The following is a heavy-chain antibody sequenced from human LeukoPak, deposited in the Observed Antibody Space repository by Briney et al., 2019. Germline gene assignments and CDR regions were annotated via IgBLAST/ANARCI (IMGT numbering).Heavy chain of an antibody. V-gene: IGHV3-66*02. D-gene: IGHD6-13*01. CDR3: ARTIAAAFDY. Sequence: PGGSLRLSCAASGFTFSSNYMSWVRQAPGKGLEWVSVIYSVGTTYYSDSVKGRFTISRDSSKNTVYLQMNSLRVEDTAVYYCARTIAAAFDYWGQGTLVTVSS. J-gene: IGHJ4*02. CDR2: IYSVGTT. CDR1: GFTFSSNY.